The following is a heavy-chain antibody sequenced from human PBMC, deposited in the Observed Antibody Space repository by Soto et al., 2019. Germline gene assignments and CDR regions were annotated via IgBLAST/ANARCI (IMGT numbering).Heavy chain of an antibody. CDR2: ISYDGSNK. CDR1: GFTFSSYG. CDR3: ARDDRAYVQDYYYYYMDV. J-gene: IGHJ6*03. Sequence: GGSLRLSCAASGFTFSSYGMHWVRQAPGKGLEWVAVISYDGSNKYYADSVKGRFTISRDNSKNTLYLQMNSLRAEDTAVYYCARDDRAYVQDYYYYYMDVWGKGTTVTVSS. V-gene: IGHV3-30*03. D-gene: IGHD3-22*01.